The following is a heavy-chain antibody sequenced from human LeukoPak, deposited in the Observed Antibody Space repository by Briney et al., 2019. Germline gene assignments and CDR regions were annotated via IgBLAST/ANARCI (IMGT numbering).Heavy chain of an antibody. D-gene: IGHD1-1*01. J-gene: IGHJ2*01. V-gene: IGHV3-23*01. CDR2: VSGSGGST. Sequence: GGSLRLSRAASGFTFSSYAMSWVRQVPGKGLEWVSSVSGSGGSTYYADSVKGRFTISRDNSKNTLYLQMNSLRAEDTALYYCAEWNSVYWYFDLWGRGTLVTVSS. CDR3: AEWNSVYWYFDL. CDR1: GFTFSSYA.